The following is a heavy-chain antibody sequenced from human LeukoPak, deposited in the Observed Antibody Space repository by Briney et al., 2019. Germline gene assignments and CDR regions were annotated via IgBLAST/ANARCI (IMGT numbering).Heavy chain of an antibody. CDR2: IYYSGST. CDR3: AVNYDSSGYPLGWFDP. J-gene: IGHJ5*02. CDR1: GGSISSGGYY. D-gene: IGHD3-22*01. Sequence: TLSLTCTVSGGSISSGGYYWSWIRQHPGKGLEWIGYIYYSGSTYYNPSLKSRVTISVDTSKNQFSLKLSSVTAADTAVYYCAVNYDSSGYPLGWFDPWGQGTLVTVSS. V-gene: IGHV4-31*03.